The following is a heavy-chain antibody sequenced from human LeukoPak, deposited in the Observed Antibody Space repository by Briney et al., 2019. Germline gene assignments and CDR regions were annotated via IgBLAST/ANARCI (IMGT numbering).Heavy chain of an antibody. D-gene: IGHD2-15*01. V-gene: IGHV4-59*01. J-gene: IGHJ3*02. Sequence: SETLSLTCTVSGGSISSYYWSWIRQPPGKGLDCVGYFYYSGSTNYNPSLKSRVTISVDTSKNQFSLKLSSVTAADTAVYYCARGVAAFDIWGQGTMVTVSS. CDR2: FYYSGST. CDR3: ARGVAAFDI. CDR1: GGSISSYY.